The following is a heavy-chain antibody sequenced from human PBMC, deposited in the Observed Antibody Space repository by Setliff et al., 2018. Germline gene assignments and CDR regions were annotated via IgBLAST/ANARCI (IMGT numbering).Heavy chain of an antibody. V-gene: IGHV1-3*01. Sequence: ASVKVSCKASGYIFTSNAIHWVRQAPGQRLEWMGWISAAGGDAKYSQKFQDRVTITRDTSATTAYIGLSSLRSEDTAVYYCARARGSGARAFDIWDQGTMVTVSS. CDR2: ISAAGGDA. CDR1: GYIFTSNA. J-gene: IGHJ3*02. D-gene: IGHD1-26*01. CDR3: ARARGSGARAFDI.